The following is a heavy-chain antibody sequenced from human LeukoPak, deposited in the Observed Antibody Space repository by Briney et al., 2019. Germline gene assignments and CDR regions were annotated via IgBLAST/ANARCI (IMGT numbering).Heavy chain of an antibody. Sequence: GGSLRLSCAASGFTSSSYSMSWVRQAPGKGLEWVSYISSGSSTIYYTDSVKGRFTISRDNAKNSLYLQMNSLRAEDTAVYYCARGARGFWSGYYDYWGQGTLVTVSS. CDR2: ISSGSSTI. CDR1: GFTSSSYS. V-gene: IGHV3-48*01. CDR3: ARGARGFWSGYYDY. D-gene: IGHD3-3*01. J-gene: IGHJ4*02.